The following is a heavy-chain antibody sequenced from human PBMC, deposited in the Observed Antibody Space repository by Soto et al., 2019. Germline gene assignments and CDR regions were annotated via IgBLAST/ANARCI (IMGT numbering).Heavy chain of an antibody. D-gene: IGHD6-6*01. CDR2: ISSSSSTI. CDR3: ARPEYSSPSYGMDV. Sequence: EVQLVESGGGLVQPGGSLRLSCAASGFTFSSYSMNWVRQAPGKGLEWVSYISSSSSTIYYADSVKGRFTISRDNAKNSLYLQMNSLRDEDTAVYYCARPEYSSPSYGMDVWGQGTTVTVSS. CDR1: GFTFSSYS. J-gene: IGHJ6*02. V-gene: IGHV3-48*02.